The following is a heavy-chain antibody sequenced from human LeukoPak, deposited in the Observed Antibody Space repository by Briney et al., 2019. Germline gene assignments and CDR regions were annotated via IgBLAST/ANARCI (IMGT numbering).Heavy chain of an antibody. CDR3: ARHIGYSAWNPDY. CDR1: GYSFTSYW. Sequence: GESLKISCKASGYSFTSYWIGWVRQMPGKGLELMGIIYPYDSDTRYSPSFLGQVTISADQSISTASLQWSNLKAADAAMYYCARHIGYSAWNPDYWGQGTLVTVSS. D-gene: IGHD5-12*01. CDR2: IYPYDSDT. J-gene: IGHJ4*02. V-gene: IGHV5-51*01.